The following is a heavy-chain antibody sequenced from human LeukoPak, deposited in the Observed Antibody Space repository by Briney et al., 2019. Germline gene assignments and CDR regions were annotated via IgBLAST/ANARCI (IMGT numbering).Heavy chain of an antibody. CDR2: IYSGGTT. D-gene: IGHD5-18*01. CDR1: GFPFNVYG. Sequence: GGSLRLSCAASGFPFNVYGMHWVRQAPGKGLEWVSTIYSGGTTYYADSAMGRFTISRHNSRNTLYLQMNSLRAEDTAVYYCARVDTVMAYYFDLWGQGTLVTVSS. J-gene: IGHJ4*02. CDR3: ARVDTVMAYYFDL. V-gene: IGHV3-NL1*01.